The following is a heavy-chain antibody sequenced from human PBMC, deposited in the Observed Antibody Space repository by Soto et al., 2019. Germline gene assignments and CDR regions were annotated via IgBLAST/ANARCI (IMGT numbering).Heavy chain of an antibody. CDR3: AAYGDSSG. CDR1: GFTFSSHS. CDR2: IGSSIGST. D-gene: IGHD6-19*01. Sequence: EVQLVESGGGLVQPGGSLRLSCAASGFTFSSHSMHWVRQAPGKGLEWISYIGSSIGSTYYADSVKGRFTISRDNAKNSLYLQMNSLRAEDTAVYYCAAYGDSSGWGQGTLVTVSS. J-gene: IGHJ4*02. V-gene: IGHV3-48*01.